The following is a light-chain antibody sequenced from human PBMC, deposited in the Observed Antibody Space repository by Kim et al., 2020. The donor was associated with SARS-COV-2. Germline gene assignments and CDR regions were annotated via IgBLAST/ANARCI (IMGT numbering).Light chain of an antibody. J-gene: IGKJ2*01. CDR1: QSVSSSY. CDR3: QQYGSLYT. Sequence: EIVLTQSPGTLSLSPGERATLSCRASQSVSSSYLAWYQQKPGQAPRLLIYGASSRATGIPDRFSGSGSGTDFTLTISRLEPEDFAVYYSQQYGSLYTFGQGTKLEI. V-gene: IGKV3-20*01. CDR2: GAS.